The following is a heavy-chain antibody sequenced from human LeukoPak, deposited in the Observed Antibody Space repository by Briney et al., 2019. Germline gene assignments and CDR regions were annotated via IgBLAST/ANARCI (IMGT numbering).Heavy chain of an antibody. CDR3: AKDHYWSIDY. D-gene: IGHD3-3*01. CDR2: IKGDGIST. Sequence: GGSLRLSCAASGFDFSSNWMHWVRHAPGQGLVWVSRIKGDGISTNYTDSVKGRFTISRDIAKNTLYLQMNSLRAEDTGVYYCAKDHYWSIDYWGRGTLVTVSS. J-gene: IGHJ4*02. V-gene: IGHV3-74*01. CDR1: GFDFSSNW.